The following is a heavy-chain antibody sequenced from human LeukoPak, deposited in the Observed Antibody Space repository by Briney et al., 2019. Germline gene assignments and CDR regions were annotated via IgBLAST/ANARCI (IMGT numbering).Heavy chain of an antibody. CDR3: ARDSDDYGDYFWFDP. J-gene: IGHJ5*02. Sequence: GASVKVSCKASGYTFTGYYMHWVRQAPGQGLEWMGWINPKSGGTNYAQKFQGRVTMTRDTSISTAYMELSRLRSDDTAVYYWARDSDDYGDYFWFDPWGQGTLVTVSS. D-gene: IGHD4-17*01. CDR2: INPKSGGT. CDR1: GYTFTGYY. V-gene: IGHV1-2*02.